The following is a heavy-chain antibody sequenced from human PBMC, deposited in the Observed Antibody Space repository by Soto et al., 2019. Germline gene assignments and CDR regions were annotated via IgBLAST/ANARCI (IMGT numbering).Heavy chain of an antibody. CDR3: AGDPPGGSGETTTAMDV. CDR2: ISAYNGNT. D-gene: IGHD3-16*01. V-gene: IGHV1-18*01. Sequence: ASVKVSCKASGYTFTSYGISWVRQAPGQGLEWMGWISAYNGNTNYAQKLQGRVTMTTDTSTSTAYMELRSLRSDDTAVYYCAGDPPGGSGETTTAMDVWGKGTTDPVSP. CDR1: GYTFTSYG. J-gene: IGHJ6*04.